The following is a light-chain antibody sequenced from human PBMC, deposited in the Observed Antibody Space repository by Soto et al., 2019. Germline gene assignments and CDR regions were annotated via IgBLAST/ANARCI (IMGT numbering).Light chain of an antibody. J-gene: IGLJ1*01. CDR2: NNN. CDR1: SSNIGTNA. CDR3: AAWDDSLNGYV. Sequence: QSDLTQPPSASGTPGQRVTISCSGGSSNIGTNAVNWYQQLPGTAPKLLIYNNNQRPSGVPDRFSGSKSGTSASLAISGLQSEDEADYYCAAWDDSLNGYVFGTGTKVTVL. V-gene: IGLV1-44*01.